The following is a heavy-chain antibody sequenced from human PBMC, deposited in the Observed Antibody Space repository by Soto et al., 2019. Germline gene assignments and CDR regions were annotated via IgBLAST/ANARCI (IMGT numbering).Heavy chain of an antibody. CDR2: ISGSGGST. Sequence: GSLRLSCAASGFTFSSYAMSWVRQAPGKGLEWVSAISGSGGSTYYADSVKGRFTISRDNSKNTLYLQMNSLRAEDTAVYYCAKGRRDSIAEAGTHWGQGTLVTVSS. D-gene: IGHD6-13*01. J-gene: IGHJ4*02. V-gene: IGHV3-23*01. CDR3: AKGRRDSIAEAGTH. CDR1: GFTFSSYA.